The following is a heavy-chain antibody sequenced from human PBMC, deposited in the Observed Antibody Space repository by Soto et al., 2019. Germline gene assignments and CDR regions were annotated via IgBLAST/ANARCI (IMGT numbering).Heavy chain of an antibody. CDR2: IYPGDSDT. CDR3: ASGRQYQLPYYYYMDV. D-gene: IGHD2-2*01. V-gene: IGHV5-51*01. J-gene: IGHJ6*03. Sequence: PGESLKISCKGSGYSFTSYWIGWVRQMPGKGLEWMGIIYPGDSDTRYSPSFQGQVTISADKSISTAYLQWSSLKASDTAMYYCASGRQYQLPYYYYMDVWGKGTTVTVSS. CDR1: GYSFTSYW.